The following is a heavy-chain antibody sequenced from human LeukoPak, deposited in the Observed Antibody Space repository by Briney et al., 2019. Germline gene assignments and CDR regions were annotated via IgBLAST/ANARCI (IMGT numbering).Heavy chain of an antibody. Sequence: PGRSLRLSCAASGFTFDDYAMHWVRQAPGKGLEWVSVISWNSGSIGYADSVKGRFTISGDNAKNSLYLQMNSLRAEDTALYYCAKDSRYDSSGSFDYWGQGTLVTVSS. V-gene: IGHV3-9*01. CDR1: GFTFDDYA. J-gene: IGHJ4*02. D-gene: IGHD3-22*01. CDR2: ISWNSGSI. CDR3: AKDSRYDSSGSFDY.